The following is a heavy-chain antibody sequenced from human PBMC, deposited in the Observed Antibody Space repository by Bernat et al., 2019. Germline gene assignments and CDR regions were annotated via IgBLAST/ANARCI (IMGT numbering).Heavy chain of an antibody. CDR1: GGSFSGYY. CDR2: INHSGST. Sequence: QVQLQQWGAGLLKPSETLSLTCAVYGGSFSGYYWSGIRQPPGKGLEWIGEINHSGSTNYNPSLKGRVTISVDTSKNQFSLKLGSVTAAYTAVYYCARGVPIFGVVIYYFDYWGQGTLVTVSS. D-gene: IGHD3-3*01. J-gene: IGHJ4*02. CDR3: ARGVPIFGVVIYYFDY. V-gene: IGHV4-34*01.